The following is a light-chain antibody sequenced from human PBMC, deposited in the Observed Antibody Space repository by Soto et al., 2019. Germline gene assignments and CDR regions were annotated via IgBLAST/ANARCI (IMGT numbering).Light chain of an antibody. CDR3: SSYTSSSTWV. CDR2: EVS. V-gene: IGLV2-14*01. CDR1: SSDVGGYNY. Sequence: QSALTQPASVSGSPGQSITISCTGTSSDVGGYNYVSWYQQHPGKAPKLMIYEVSNRPSGVSNRFSGSKSGNTASLTSSGLQAEDEADYYCSSYTSSSTWVFGGGTKFTVL. J-gene: IGLJ3*02.